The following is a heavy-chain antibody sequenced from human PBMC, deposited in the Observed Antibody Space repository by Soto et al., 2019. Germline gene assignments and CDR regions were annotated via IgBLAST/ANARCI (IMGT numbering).Heavy chain of an antibody. V-gene: IGHV3-33*01. Sequence: VGSLRLSCAASGFTFSSYGMHWVRQAPGKGLEWVAVIWYDGSNKYYADSVKGRFTISRDNSKNTLYLQMNSLRAEDTAVYYCAREKPVPGDDPGGMDVWGQGTTVTVSS. CDR2: IWYDGSNK. J-gene: IGHJ6*02. D-gene: IGHD4-17*01. CDR1: GFTFSSYG. CDR3: AREKPVPGDDPGGMDV.